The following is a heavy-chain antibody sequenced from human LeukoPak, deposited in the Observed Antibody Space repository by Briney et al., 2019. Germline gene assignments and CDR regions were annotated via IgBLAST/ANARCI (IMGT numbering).Heavy chain of an antibody. CDR1: GGSISSYY. V-gene: IGHV4-4*07. CDR3: ARLDYDILTGLSYFDY. J-gene: IGHJ4*02. CDR2: IYTSGST. D-gene: IGHD3-9*01. Sequence: SSETLSLTCTVSGGSISSYYWSWIRQPAGKGLEWIGRIYTSGSTNYNPSLKSRVTMSVDTSKNQFSLKLSSVTAADTAVYYCARLDYDILTGLSYFDYWGQGTLVTVSS.